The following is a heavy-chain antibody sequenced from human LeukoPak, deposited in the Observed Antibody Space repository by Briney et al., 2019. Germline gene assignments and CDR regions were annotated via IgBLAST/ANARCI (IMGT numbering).Heavy chain of an antibody. V-gene: IGHV4-34*01. J-gene: IGHJ4*02. Sequence: PSETLSLTCAVYGGSFSGYYWSWIRQPPGKGLEWIGEINHSGSTNYNPSLKSRVTISVDTSKNQFSLKLSSVTAADTAVYYCASSRYSGSYGGIDYWGQGTLVTVSS. CDR3: ASSRYSGSYGGIDY. D-gene: IGHD1-26*01. CDR2: INHSGST. CDR1: GGSFSGYY.